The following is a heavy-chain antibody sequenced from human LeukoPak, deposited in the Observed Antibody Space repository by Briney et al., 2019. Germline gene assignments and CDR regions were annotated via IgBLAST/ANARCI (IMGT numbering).Heavy chain of an antibody. Sequence: SETLSFTGTASGDSISGGDYYGGWIGHPPGKELGWIGRISSSGSTNYNPSLKSRVTISVDTSKNQFSLKLSSVTAADTAVYFCARGPYSYDSSGAFDIWGQGTMVTVSS. V-gene: IGHV4-61*02. D-gene: IGHD3-22*01. J-gene: IGHJ3*02. CDR2: ISSSGST. CDR1: GDSISGGDYY. CDR3: ARGPYSYDSSGAFDI.